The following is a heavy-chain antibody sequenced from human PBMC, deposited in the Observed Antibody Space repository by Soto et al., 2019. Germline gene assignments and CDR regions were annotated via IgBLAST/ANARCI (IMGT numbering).Heavy chain of an antibody. CDR2: INSDGSST. D-gene: IGHD3-10*01. J-gene: IGHJ4*02. Sequence: GGSLRLSCAASGFTFSSYWMHWVRQAPGKGLVWVSRINSDGSSTSYADSVKGRFTISRDNAKNTLYLQMNSLRAEDTAVYYCARDSLIWFGDGYFDYWGQGTLVTVSS. CDR1: GFTFSSYW. CDR3: ARDSLIWFGDGYFDY. V-gene: IGHV3-74*01.